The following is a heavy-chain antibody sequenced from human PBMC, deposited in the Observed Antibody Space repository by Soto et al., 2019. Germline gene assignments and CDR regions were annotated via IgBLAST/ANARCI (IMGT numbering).Heavy chain of an antibody. D-gene: IGHD4-4*01. CDR1: GFTFSSYA. CDR2: ISGSGGST. J-gene: IGHJ4*02. V-gene: IGHV3-23*01. CDR3: AKDPYSNYLPPPSSLFDY. Sequence: GGSLRLSCAASGFTFSSYAMSWVRQAPGKGLEWVSAISGSGGSTYYADSVKGRFTISRDNSKNTLYLQMNSLRAEDTAVYYCAKDPYSNYLPPPSSLFDYWGQGTLVTVSS.